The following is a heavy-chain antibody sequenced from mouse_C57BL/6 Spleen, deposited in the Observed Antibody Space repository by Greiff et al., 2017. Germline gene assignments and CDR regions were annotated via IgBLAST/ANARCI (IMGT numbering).Heavy chain of an antibody. CDR3: TNDRYYYGSSPVSY. D-gene: IGHD1-1*01. Sequence: VQLQQSGAELVRPGASVKLSCTASGFNIKDYYMHWVKQRPEQGLEWIGRIEPEDGDTEYAPKFQGKATMTADTSSNTAYLQLSSLTSEDTAVYYCTNDRYYYGSSPVSYWGQGTLVTVSA. CDR1: GFNIKDYY. V-gene: IGHV14-1*01. J-gene: IGHJ3*01. CDR2: IEPEDGDT.